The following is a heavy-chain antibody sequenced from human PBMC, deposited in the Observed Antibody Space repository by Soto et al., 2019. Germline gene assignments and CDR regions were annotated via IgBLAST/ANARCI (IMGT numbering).Heavy chain of an antibody. CDR1: GGSFSGYY. Sequence: QVQLQQWGAGLLKPSETLSLTCAVYGGSFSGYYWSWIRQPPGKGLEWIGEINHSGSTNYNPSLKSRVTISVDTSKNQFSLKLSSVTAADTAVYYCARGHYAILTGYSGKHFDYWGQGTLVTVSS. CDR3: ARGHYAILTGYSGKHFDY. V-gene: IGHV4-34*01. J-gene: IGHJ4*02. CDR2: INHSGST. D-gene: IGHD3-9*01.